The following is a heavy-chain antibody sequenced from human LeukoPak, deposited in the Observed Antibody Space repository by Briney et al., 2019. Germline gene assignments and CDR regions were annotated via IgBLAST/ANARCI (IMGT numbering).Heavy chain of an antibody. CDR3: ARTTEGYCRGRSCYSYYYYMDV. J-gene: IGHJ6*03. Sequence: PSGTLSLTCTVSGGSISTYYWTWIRQPPGKGLEWIGYIYYSGTTNYNPSLKSRVTISVDTSKNRFSLKLSSVTAADTAVYYCARTTEGYCRGRSCYSYYYYMDVWGKGTTVTVSS. D-gene: IGHD2-15*01. CDR1: GGSISTYY. V-gene: IGHV4-59*01. CDR2: IYYSGTT.